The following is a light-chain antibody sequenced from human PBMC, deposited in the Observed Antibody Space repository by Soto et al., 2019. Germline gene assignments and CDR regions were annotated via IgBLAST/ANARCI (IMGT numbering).Light chain of an antibody. Sequence: EIVMTQSPATLSVSPGERATLSCRASQSVSSNLAWYQQKPGQAPRLLIYGAYTRATGIPARFSGSGSGTEFTLTISSLQSEDFAVYYCKQYNNWPVTFGQGTRLEIK. CDR2: GAY. V-gene: IGKV3-15*01. J-gene: IGKJ5*01. CDR1: QSVSSN. CDR3: KQYNNWPVT.